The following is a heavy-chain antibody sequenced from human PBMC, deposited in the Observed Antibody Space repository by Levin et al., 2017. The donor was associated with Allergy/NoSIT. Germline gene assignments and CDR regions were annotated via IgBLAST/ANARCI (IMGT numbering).Heavy chain of an antibody. D-gene: IGHD3-9*01. CDR2: ISGSGGST. V-gene: IGHV3-23*01. J-gene: IGHJ4*02. CDR3: AKDPPLRYFDWLLVDY. CDR1: GFTFSSYA. Sequence: GESLKISCAASGFTFSSYAMSWVRQAPGKGLEWVSAISGSGGSTYYADSVKGRFTISRDNSKNTLYLQMNSLRAEDTAVYYCAKDPPLRYFDWLLVDYWGQGTLVTVSS.